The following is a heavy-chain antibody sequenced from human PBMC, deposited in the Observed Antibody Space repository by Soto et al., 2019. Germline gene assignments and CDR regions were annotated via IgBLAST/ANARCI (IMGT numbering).Heavy chain of an antibody. Sequence: GGSLRLSCAASGFTFGTYDMHRVRQVTGKGLEWVSAIGTTGDTYYSGSVKARFTISREDARNSLYLQMKSLRAGDTAIYYCARGFVYGSGSLRPGPSDGFDIWGQGTMVTVSS. CDR1: GFTFGTYD. V-gene: IGHV3-13*01. D-gene: IGHD3-10*01. CDR2: IGTTGDT. CDR3: ARGFVYGSGSLRPGPSDGFDI. J-gene: IGHJ3*02.